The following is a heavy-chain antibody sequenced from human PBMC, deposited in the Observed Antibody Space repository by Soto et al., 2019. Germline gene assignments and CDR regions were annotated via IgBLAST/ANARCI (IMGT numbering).Heavy chain of an antibody. CDR3: TPEGAGFKY. CDR1: EFTFSGSS. Sequence: DVQLMESGGGLVQPGGSLKLSCAASEFTFSGSSMHWVRQASGKGLEWVGRIRSKTTNYATAYAASVKDRFTISRDDSKNTTYLQMSSLKTEDTAVYYCTPEGAGFKYWGQGTLVTVSS. J-gene: IGHJ4*02. D-gene: IGHD1-26*01. V-gene: IGHV3-73*02. CDR2: IRSKTTNYAT.